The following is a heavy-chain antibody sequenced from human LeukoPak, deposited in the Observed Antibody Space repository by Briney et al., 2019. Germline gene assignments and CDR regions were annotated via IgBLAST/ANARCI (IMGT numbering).Heavy chain of an antibody. D-gene: IGHD6-6*01. V-gene: IGHV3-30*18. CDR1: GFTFSSYG. CDR3: AKARPAIATRVGYYYYGMDV. J-gene: IGHJ6*02. CDR2: ISFDGTNK. Sequence: GGSLRLSCAASGFTFSSYGMHWVRHAPGKGLEWVGVISFDGTNKYYADFVKGRFTISRDNSKNTLYLQMNSLRTEDTAVYYCAKARPAIATRVGYYYYGMDVWGQGTTVTVSS.